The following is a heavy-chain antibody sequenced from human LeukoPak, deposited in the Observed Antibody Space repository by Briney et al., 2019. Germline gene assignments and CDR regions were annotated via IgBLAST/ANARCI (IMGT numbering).Heavy chain of an antibody. V-gene: IGHV1-18*01. J-gene: IGHJ4*02. CDR2: ISAYNGNT. D-gene: IGHD4-23*01. Sequence: ASVKASCKASGYTFTSYGISWVRQAPGQGLEWMGWISAYNGNTNYAQKLQGRVTMTTDTSTSTAYMELRSLRSDDTAVYYCARGWYRGGNYPPLTDYWGQGTLVTVSP. CDR3: ARGWYRGGNYPPLTDY. CDR1: GYTFTSYG.